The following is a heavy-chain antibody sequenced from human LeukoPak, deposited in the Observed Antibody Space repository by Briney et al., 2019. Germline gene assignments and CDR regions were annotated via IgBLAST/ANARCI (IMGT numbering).Heavy chain of an antibody. CDR3: ARPRLPVAGTRWFDP. Sequence: PEGSLRLSCVGSGFTFSAYAMSWVRQAPGKGLEWVSAIGSGSAGTHYADSVRGRFTTYRDDSKNTLFLQMNSLRVEDTAIYYCARPRLPVAGTRWFDPWGQGTLVTVSS. J-gene: IGHJ5*02. V-gene: IGHV3-23*01. CDR2: IGSGSAGT. CDR1: GFTFSAYA. D-gene: IGHD1-14*01.